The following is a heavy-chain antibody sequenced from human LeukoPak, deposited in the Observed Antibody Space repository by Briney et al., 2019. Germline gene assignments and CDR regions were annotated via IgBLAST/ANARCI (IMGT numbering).Heavy chain of an antibody. CDR2: IYTSGST. CDR3: ARDLGSLDYGDYVVWFDP. Sequence: SETLSLTCTVSGGSISSCYWSWIRQPAGKGLEWNGRIYTSGSTNYNPSLKSRVTMSVDTSKNQFSLKLSSVTAADTAVYYCARDLGSLDYGDYVVWFDPWGQGTLVTVSS. J-gene: IGHJ5*02. D-gene: IGHD4-17*01. CDR1: GGSISSCY. V-gene: IGHV4-4*07.